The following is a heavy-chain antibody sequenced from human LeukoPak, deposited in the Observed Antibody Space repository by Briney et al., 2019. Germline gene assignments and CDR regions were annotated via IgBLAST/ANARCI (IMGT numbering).Heavy chain of an antibody. CDR3: AIVYSSSWHDAFDL. V-gene: IGHV1-8*01. CDR1: GYTFTSYD. J-gene: IGHJ3*01. Sequence: ASVKVSCKASGYTFTSYDINWVRQATGQGLEWMGWMNPNSGNTGYAQKFQGRVTMTRNTSISTAYMELSSLRSEDTAVYYCAIVYSSSWHDAFDLWGQGTMVTVSS. CDR2: MNPNSGNT. D-gene: IGHD6-13*01.